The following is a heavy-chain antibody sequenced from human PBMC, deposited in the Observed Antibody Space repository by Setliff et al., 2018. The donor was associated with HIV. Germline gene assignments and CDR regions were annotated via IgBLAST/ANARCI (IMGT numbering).Heavy chain of an antibody. D-gene: IGHD3-10*01. CDR1: GGSISNGYYY. Sequence: PSETLSLTCTVSGGSISNGYYYWSWIRQPAGKGLEWIGHIYTSGSTKYNPPLKSRVTISVDTSKNQFSLKLSSVTAADTAVHYCARGGREYGVNYYYYYMDVWGKGTTVTVSS. J-gene: IGHJ6*03. CDR3: ARGGREYGVNYYYYYMDV. CDR2: IYTSGST. V-gene: IGHV4-61*09.